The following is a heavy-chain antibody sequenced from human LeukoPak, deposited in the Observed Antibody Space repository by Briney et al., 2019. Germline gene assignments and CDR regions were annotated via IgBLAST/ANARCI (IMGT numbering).Heavy chain of an antibody. J-gene: IGHJ4*02. Sequence: SEALSLTCTVSGGSVSSGGYYWNWIRQPPGKGLEWIGYIYYSGSTNYNPSLKSRVTISVDTSKTQFSLKLSSVTAADTAVYYCASSFHRRAAAATWAFDYWGQGTLVTVSS. CDR1: GGSVSSGGYY. CDR3: ASSFHRRAAAATWAFDY. D-gene: IGHD6-13*01. CDR2: IYYSGST. V-gene: IGHV4-61*08.